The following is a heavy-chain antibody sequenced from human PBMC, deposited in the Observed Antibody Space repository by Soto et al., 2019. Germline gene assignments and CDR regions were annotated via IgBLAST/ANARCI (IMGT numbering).Heavy chain of an antibody. D-gene: IGHD4-17*01. CDR3: AKDLPGDYDWEGIFDY. CDR2: ISYDGSNK. V-gene: IGHV3-30*18. Sequence: GSLRLSCAASGFTFSSYGMHWVRQAPGKGLEWVAVISYDGSNKYYADSVKGRFTISRDNSKNTLYLQMNSLRAEDTAVYYCAKDLPGDYDWEGIFDYWGQGTLVTVSS. CDR1: GFTFSSYG. J-gene: IGHJ4*02.